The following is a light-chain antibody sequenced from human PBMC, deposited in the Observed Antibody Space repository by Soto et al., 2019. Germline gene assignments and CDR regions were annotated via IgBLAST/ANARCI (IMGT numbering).Light chain of an antibody. V-gene: IGKV3-20*01. Sequence: EIVLTQSPGTLSLSPGERATLSCRASQSVSSSYLAWYQQKPGQAPRLLIYGASSRATGIPDRFSGGGSGTDFTLTISRLEPEDFAVYYCQHHGTFGQGTKVEIK. CDR1: QSVSSSY. J-gene: IGKJ1*01. CDR3: QHHGT. CDR2: GAS.